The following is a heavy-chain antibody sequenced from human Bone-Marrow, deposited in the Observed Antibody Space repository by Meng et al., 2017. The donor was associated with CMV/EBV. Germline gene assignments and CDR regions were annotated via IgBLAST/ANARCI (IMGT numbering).Heavy chain of an antibody. CDR3: AGSVPAASYYYGMDV. CDR2: INPNSGGT. Sequence: ASVKVSCKASGYTFTGYYMHWVRQAPGQGLEWMGWINPNSGGTNYAQKFQGRVTMTRDTSISTAYMELSRLRSDDTAVYYCAGSVPAASYYYGMDVWGPGTTVTVSS. V-gene: IGHV1-2*02. J-gene: IGHJ6*02. CDR1: GYTFTGYY. D-gene: IGHD2-2*01.